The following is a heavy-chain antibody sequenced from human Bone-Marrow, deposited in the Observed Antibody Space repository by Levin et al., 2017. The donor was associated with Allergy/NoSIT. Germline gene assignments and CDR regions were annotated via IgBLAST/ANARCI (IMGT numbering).Heavy chain of an antibody. J-gene: IGHJ4*02. D-gene: IGHD2/OR15-2a*01. CDR1: GFSFDDYA. Sequence: GGSLRLSCVASGFSFDDYAMHWVRQAPGKGLEWVSLVSWDGGSTYYADSVKGRFTISRDNSKNSLYLHMNSLRPEDTALYYCAKAMEASSMFDSWVQGTLVTVSS. V-gene: IGHV3-43D*03. CDR3: AKAMEASSMFDS. CDR2: VSWDGGST.